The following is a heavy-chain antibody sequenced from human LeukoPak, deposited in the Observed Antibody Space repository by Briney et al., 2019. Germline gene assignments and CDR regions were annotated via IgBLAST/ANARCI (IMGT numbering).Heavy chain of an antibody. Sequence: PSETLSLTCTVSGGSISSGDYYWSWIRQPPGKGLEWIGYIYYSGSTYYNPSLKSRVTISVDTSKNQFSLKLSSVTAADTAVYYCARRPYDSSGYYPLNFDYWGRGTLVTVSS. CDR2: IYYSGST. J-gene: IGHJ4*02. D-gene: IGHD3-22*01. V-gene: IGHV4-30-4*08. CDR1: GGSISSGDYY. CDR3: ARRPYDSSGYYPLNFDY.